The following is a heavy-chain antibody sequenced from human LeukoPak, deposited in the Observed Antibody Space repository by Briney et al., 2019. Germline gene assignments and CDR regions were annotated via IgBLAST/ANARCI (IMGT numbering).Heavy chain of an antibody. CDR2: TYYRSKWYN. CDR3: ARDRDYYYDSSGYYYLDY. V-gene: IGHV6-1*01. Sequence: SQTLSLTCAISGDSVSSNSAAWNWIRQSPSRGLEWLGRTYYRSKWYNDYAVSVKSRITINPDTSKNQFSLQLNSVTPEDTAVYYCARDRDYYYDSSGYYYLDYWGQGTLVTVSS. CDR1: GDSVSSNSAA. D-gene: IGHD3-22*01. J-gene: IGHJ4*02.